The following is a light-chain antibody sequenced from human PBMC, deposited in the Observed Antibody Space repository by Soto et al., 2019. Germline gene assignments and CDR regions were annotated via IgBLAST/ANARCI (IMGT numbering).Light chain of an antibody. Sequence: QAVVTQPPSASGTPGQRVTISCSGSSSNIGTNYVYWYHQLPGMAPKLLIYRNNQRPSGVPDRFSGSKSGTSASLAISGLRSEDEADYYCAAWDDSLSGVVFGGGTKVTVL. CDR3: AAWDDSLSGVV. V-gene: IGLV1-47*01. J-gene: IGLJ3*02. CDR2: RNN. CDR1: SSNIGTNY.